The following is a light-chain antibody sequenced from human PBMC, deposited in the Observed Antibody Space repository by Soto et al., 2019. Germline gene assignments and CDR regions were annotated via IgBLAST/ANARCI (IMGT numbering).Light chain of an antibody. CDR3: QQYNSYSRT. J-gene: IGKJ1*01. V-gene: IGKV1-5*03. CDR2: KAS. Sequence: DIQMTQSPSTLSASVGDRVTISCRASQSISSRLAWYQQKPGKAPNLLIYKASTLESGVPSRFSGSGSGTEFTLTISSLQPEDFATYYCQQYNSYSRTFDQGTKVDIK. CDR1: QSISSR.